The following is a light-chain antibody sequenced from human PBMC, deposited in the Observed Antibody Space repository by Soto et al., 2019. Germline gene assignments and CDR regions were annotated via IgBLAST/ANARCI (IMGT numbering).Light chain of an antibody. Sequence: DIQVTQSPSSLSASVGNRVTITCRASQSISNKLIWYQVKPGEAPKPLIYTASSLYSGVPSRFTGSGSGTDFTLTISSLQSEDFAVYYCQQYNIWRSISFGQGTRLEI. CDR1: QSISNK. CDR2: TAS. J-gene: IGKJ5*01. CDR3: QQYNIWRSIS. V-gene: IGKV1-17*01.